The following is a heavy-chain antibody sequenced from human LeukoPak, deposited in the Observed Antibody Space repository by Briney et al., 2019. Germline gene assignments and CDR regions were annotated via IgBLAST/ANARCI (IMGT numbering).Heavy chain of an antibody. V-gene: IGHV4-4*07. J-gene: IGHJ5*02. CDR2: IYTSEST. CDR1: GGSISSYY. CDR3: ARDPSGYDYNWFDP. Sequence: SETLSLTCTVSGGSISSYYWSWIRQPAGKGLECIGRIYTSESTNYNPSLKTRVTMSVDTSKNQFSLKLSSVTAADTAVYYCARDPSGYDYNWFDPWGQGTLVTVSS. D-gene: IGHD5-12*01.